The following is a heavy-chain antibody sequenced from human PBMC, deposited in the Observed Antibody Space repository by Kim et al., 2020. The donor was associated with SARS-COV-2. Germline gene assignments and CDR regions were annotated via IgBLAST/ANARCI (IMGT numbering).Heavy chain of an antibody. Sequence: GGSLRLSCAASGFTFSSHGMHWVRQAPGKGLVWVSRINSDGSTTSYADSVKGRFTISRDNAKNTLYLQMNSLRADDTAVYYCARRQFSSGWYYFDYWGQG. CDR2: INSDGSTT. D-gene: IGHD6-19*01. V-gene: IGHV3-74*01. CDR1: GFTFSSHG. CDR3: ARRQFSSGWYYFDY. J-gene: IGHJ4*02.